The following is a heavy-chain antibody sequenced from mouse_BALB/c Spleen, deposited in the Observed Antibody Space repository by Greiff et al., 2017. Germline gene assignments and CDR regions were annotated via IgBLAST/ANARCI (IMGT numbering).Heavy chain of an antibody. D-gene: IGHD2-4*01. J-gene: IGHJ3*01. CDR3: ARGGDYDEGFAY. Sequence: DVMLVESGGGLVKPGGSLKLSCAASGFTFSSYAMSWVRQTPEKRLEWVASISSGGSTYYPDSVKGRFTISRDNARNILYLQMSSLRSEDTAMYYCARGGDYDEGFAYWGQGTLVTVSA. CDR1: GFTFSSYA. V-gene: IGHV5-6-5*01. CDR2: ISSGGST.